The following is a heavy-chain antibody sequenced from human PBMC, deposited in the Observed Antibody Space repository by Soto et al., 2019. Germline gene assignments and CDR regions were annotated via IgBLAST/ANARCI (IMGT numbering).Heavy chain of an antibody. J-gene: IGHJ6*02. CDR2: INHSGST. D-gene: IGHD6-13*01. CDR1: GGSFIGYY. Sequence: GPWGSSETLSLTCAVYGGSFIGYYCSGIRQPPWKGLEWIGEINHSGSTNYNPSLKSRVTISVDTSKSQFSLQLGSVTVEDTAVYYCARGQGYSRVWGQGTTVTVSS. V-gene: IGHV4-34*01. CDR3: ARGQGYSRV.